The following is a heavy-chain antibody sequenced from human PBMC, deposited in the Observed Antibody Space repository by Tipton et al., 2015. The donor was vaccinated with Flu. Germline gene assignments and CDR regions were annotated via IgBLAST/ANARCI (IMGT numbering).Heavy chain of an antibody. CDR3: ARRSCSGGTCYYFDY. Sequence: TLSLTCTVSGGSISRYYWSWIRQPPGKGLEWIGYIYYSGSTNYNPSLKSRVTISVDTSKNQFSLTVSSVSAADTAVYYCARRSCSGGTCYYFDYWGKGTLVTVSS. V-gene: IGHV4-59*08. CDR2: IYYSGST. D-gene: IGHD2-15*01. CDR1: GGSISRYY. J-gene: IGHJ4*02.